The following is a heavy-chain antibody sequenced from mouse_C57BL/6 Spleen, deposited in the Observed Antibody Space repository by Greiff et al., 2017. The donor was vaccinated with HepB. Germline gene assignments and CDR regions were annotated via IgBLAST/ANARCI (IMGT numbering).Heavy chain of an antibody. CDR2: IDPETGGT. J-gene: IGHJ3*01. CDR3: LSTMVPPWFAY. V-gene: IGHV1-15*01. Sequence: VKLQQSGAELVRPGASVTLSCKASGYTFTDYEMHWVKQTPVHGLEWIGAIDPETGGTAYNQKVKGKAILTADKSSSTAYMELRSLTSEASAVYYCLSTMVPPWFAYWGQGTLVTVSA. D-gene: IGHD2-2*01. CDR1: GYTFTDYE.